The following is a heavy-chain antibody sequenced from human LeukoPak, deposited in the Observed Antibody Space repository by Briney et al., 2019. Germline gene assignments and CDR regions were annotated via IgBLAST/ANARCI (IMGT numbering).Heavy chain of an antibody. D-gene: IGHD4-23*01. V-gene: IGHV5-51*01. Sequence: GESLKISCEGSGYTFSASWIGWVRQMPGKGLEWMGIIYPGDSDTRYSPSFQGQVTISADKSISTAYLQWSSLKASDTAMYYCSLGGNSNFDYWGQGTLVTVSS. CDR1: GYTFSASW. CDR2: IYPGDSDT. J-gene: IGHJ4*02. CDR3: SLGGNSNFDY.